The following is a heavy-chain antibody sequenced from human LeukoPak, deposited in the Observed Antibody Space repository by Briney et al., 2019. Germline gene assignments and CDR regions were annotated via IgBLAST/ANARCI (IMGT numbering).Heavy chain of an antibody. Sequence: SVKVSCKASGGTFSSYAISWVRQAPGQGLEWMGGIIPIFGTANYAQKFQGRVTMTRDTSISTAYMELSRLRSDDTAVYYCARAAGRYCSGGSCYPSDYWGQGTLVAVSS. D-gene: IGHD2-15*01. CDR1: GGTFSSYA. CDR3: ARAAGRYCSGGSCYPSDY. CDR2: IIPIFGTA. V-gene: IGHV1-69*05. J-gene: IGHJ4*02.